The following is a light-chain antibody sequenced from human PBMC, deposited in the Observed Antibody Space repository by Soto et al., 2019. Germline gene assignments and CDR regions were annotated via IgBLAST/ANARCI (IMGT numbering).Light chain of an antibody. V-gene: IGKV3-20*01. Sequence: IVLTQSPGTLSLSPGERATLSCRASQSVSSSYLAWYQQKPGQAPRLLIYGASSRATGIPDRFSGSGSGTDFTLTIGRLEPEDFAVYYCQQYGSSRTFGQGTKVDIK. J-gene: IGKJ1*01. CDR1: QSVSSSY. CDR2: GAS. CDR3: QQYGSSRT.